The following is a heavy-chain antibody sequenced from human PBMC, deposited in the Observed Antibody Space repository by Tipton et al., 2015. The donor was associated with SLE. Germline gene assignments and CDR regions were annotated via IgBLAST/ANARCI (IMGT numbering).Heavy chain of an antibody. V-gene: IGHV4-59*08. D-gene: IGHD1-1*01. CDR1: GGSFSSYY. Sequence: TLSLTCAVYGGSFSSYYWSWIRQTPGKGLEWIGYIYYTGSTKFNPSLKSRVSISLDTSKNQFSLKLSSVTAADTAVYYCARAGRAWNLFDYWGQGTLVIVSS. CDR3: ARAGRAWNLFDY. J-gene: IGHJ4*02. CDR2: IYYTGST.